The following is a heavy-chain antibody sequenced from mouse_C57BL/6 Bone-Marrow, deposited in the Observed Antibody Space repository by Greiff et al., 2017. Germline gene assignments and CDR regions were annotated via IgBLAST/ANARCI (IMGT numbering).Heavy chain of an antibody. V-gene: IGHV5-17*01. J-gene: IGHJ1*03. D-gene: IGHD2-3*01. CDR2: ISSGSSTI. CDR1: GFTFSDSG. Sequence: EVQLQQSGGGLVKPGGSLKLSCAASGFTFSDSGMHWVRQAPEKGLGWVAYISSGSSTIYYADTVKGRFTISRDNAKNTLFLQMTSLRSEDTAMYYCARCLLRWYFDVWGTGTTVTVTS. CDR3: ARCLLRWYFDV.